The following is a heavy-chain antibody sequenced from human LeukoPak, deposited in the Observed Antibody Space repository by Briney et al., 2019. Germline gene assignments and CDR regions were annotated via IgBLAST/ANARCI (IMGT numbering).Heavy chain of an antibody. CDR1: GGSISSGGYY. Sequence: SETLSLTCTVSGGSISSGGYYWSWIRQHPGKGLEWIGYIYYSGSTYYNPSLKSRVTISVDTSKNQFSLKLSSVTAADTAVYYCARVVRFLGWLRCCDWFDPWGQGTLVTVSS. J-gene: IGHJ5*02. CDR2: IYYSGST. CDR3: ARVVRFLGWLRCCDWFDP. V-gene: IGHV4-31*03. D-gene: IGHD3-3*01.